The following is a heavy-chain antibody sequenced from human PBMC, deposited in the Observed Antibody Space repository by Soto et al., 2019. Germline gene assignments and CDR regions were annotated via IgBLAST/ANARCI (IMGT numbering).Heavy chain of an antibody. D-gene: IGHD5-12*01. CDR1: GVSVRNYY. CDR2: VYFSGST. CDR3: ARDWLRDGYNSGFEY. V-gene: IGHV4-59*02. Sequence: QVQLQESGPRLVKPSGTLSLTCSVSGVSVRNYYWNWIRQTPGKGLEWIGYVYFSGSTSYNPSLESRVTMSKDTSKIQFSLKLTSVTTADTAVYYCARDWLRDGYNSGFEYWGQGILVTVSS. J-gene: IGHJ4*02.